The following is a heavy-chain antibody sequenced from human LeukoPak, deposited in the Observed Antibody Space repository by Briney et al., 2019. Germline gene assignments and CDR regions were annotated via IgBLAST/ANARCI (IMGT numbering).Heavy chain of an antibody. J-gene: IGHJ4*02. V-gene: IGHV4-4*08. D-gene: IGHD1-26*01. CDR2: IHTSGDT. Sequence: PAETLSLTCAVSGGTISPYYWSWLRQPPGKGLEWIGDIHTSGDTNYNAALKSRVTISVDTSKNPFSLKVTSVTAADTAVYYCAEHLYSATYYYWGQGTLVTIS. CDR3: AEHLYSATYYY. CDR1: GGTISPYY.